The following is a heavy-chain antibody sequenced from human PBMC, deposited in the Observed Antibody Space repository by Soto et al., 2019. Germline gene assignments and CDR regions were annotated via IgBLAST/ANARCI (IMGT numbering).Heavy chain of an antibody. V-gene: IGHV4-31*03. CDR2: IYYSGST. J-gene: IGHJ4*02. CDR1: GGSISSGGHY. D-gene: IGHD3-3*01. Sequence: PSETLSLTCTVSGGSISSGGHYWSWIRQHPGKGLEWIGYIYYSGSTYYNPSLKSRVTISVDTSKNQFSLKLSSVTAADTAVYYCARGSPYYDFWSGYYRFGYFDYWGQGTLVTVSS. CDR3: ARGSPYYDFWSGYYRFGYFDY.